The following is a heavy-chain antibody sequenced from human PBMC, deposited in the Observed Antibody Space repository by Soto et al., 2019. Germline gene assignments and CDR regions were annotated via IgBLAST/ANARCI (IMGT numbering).Heavy chain of an antibody. CDR2: ISSSSSYI. CDR3: ARIRDGYNWLIDY. CDR1: GFTFSSYS. V-gene: IGHV3-21*01. Sequence: PGGSLRLSCAASGFTFSSYSMNWVRQAPGKGLEWVSSISSSSSYIYYADSVKGRFTISRDNAKNSLYLQMNSLRAEDTAVYYCARIRDGYNWLIDYWGQGTLVTVSS. J-gene: IGHJ4*02. D-gene: IGHD5-12*01.